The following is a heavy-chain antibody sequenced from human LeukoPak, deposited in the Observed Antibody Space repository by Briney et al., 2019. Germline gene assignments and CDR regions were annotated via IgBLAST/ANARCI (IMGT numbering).Heavy chain of an antibody. CDR2: IYYSGST. V-gene: IGHV4-39*01. J-gene: IGHJ4*02. CDR3: ARHVVVVPAAITTQSFDY. CDR1: GGSISSSSYY. D-gene: IGHD2-2*01. Sequence: SETLSLTCTVSGGSISSSSYYWGWIRQPPGKGLEWIGSIYYSGSTYYNPSLKSRVTISVDTSKNQFSLKLSSVTAADTAVYYCARHVVVVPAAITTQSFDYWGQGTLVTASS.